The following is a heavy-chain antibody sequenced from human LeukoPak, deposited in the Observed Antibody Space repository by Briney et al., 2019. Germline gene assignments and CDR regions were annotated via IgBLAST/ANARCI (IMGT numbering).Heavy chain of an antibody. CDR2: INHSGST. CDR1: GGSFSGYY. D-gene: IGHD3-3*01. V-gene: IGHV4-34*01. Sequence: SETLSLTCAVCGGSFSGYYWSWIRQPPGKGLEWIGEINHSGSTNYNPFLKSRVTISVDTSKNQFSLKLSSVTAADTAVYYCARRGYDFWSGYYTDYWGQGTLVTVSS. J-gene: IGHJ4*02. CDR3: ARRGYDFWSGYYTDY.